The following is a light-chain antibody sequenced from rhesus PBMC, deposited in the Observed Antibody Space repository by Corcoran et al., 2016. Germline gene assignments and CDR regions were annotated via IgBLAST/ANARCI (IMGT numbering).Light chain of an antibody. Sequence: DIQMTQSPSSLSASVGDTVTITCRASQGISTYLAWYKQKPGKAPKPLIYYASNLESGVPARFSGSGSVTDFTLTIRSLKPEDFATNYCQQHNSYPLTFGGGTKVELK. CDR3: QQHNSYPLT. V-gene: IGKV1S14*01. CDR1: QGISTY. J-gene: IGKJ4*01. CDR2: YAS.